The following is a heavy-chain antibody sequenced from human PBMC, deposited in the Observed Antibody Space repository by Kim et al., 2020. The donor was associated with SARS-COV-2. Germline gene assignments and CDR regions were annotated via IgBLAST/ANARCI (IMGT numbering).Heavy chain of an antibody. CDR1: GFTFGDYA. D-gene: IGHD3-9*01. CDR3: TRHYDILTGYLRPFDY. Sequence: GGSLRLSCTASGFTFGDYAMSWVRQAPGKGLEWVGFIRSKAYGGTTEYAASVKGRFTISRDDSKSIAYLQMNSLKTEDTAVYYCTRHYDILTGYLRPFDYWGEGTLGTVSS. V-gene: IGHV3-49*04. J-gene: IGHJ4*02. CDR2: IRSKAYGGTT.